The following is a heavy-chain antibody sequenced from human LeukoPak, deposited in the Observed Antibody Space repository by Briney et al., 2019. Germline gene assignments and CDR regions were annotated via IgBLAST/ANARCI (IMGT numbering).Heavy chain of an antibody. CDR2: IIPLFGTA. CDR1: GGTFSNFP. J-gene: IGHJ3*02. CDR3: ARSWLYAFGI. D-gene: IGHD3-22*01. V-gene: IGHV1-69*13. Sequence: SVKVSCKASGGTFSNFPISWVRQAPGQGLEWMGAIIPLFGTANYAQKFQGRVTITASEFTSTAYMELSSLRSEDTAVYYCARSWLYAFGIWGQGTMVTVSS.